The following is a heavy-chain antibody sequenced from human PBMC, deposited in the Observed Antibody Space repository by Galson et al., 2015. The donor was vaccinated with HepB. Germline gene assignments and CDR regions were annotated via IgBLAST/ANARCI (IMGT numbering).Heavy chain of an antibody. J-gene: IGHJ6*03. D-gene: IGHD6-13*01. Sequence: SLRLSCAASGFTFSRYGMHWVRQAPGKGLEWVAVISYDGSNKYYADSVKGRFTISRDNSENTLYLQMNSLRAEDTAVYYCAKRSIAAAGPHYYYMDVWGKGTTVTVSS. V-gene: IGHV3-30*18. CDR2: ISYDGSNK. CDR1: GFTFSRYG. CDR3: AKRSIAAAGPHYYYMDV.